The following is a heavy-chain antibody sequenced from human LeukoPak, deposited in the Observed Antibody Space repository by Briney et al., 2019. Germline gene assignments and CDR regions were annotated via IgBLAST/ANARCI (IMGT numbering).Heavy chain of an antibody. CDR3: ARAGDGSGSTDFDY. Sequence: GGSLRLSCAASGFTFSSYGMHWVRQAPGKGLEWVAVISNDGSSKYYTDSVKGRVTISRDNSKNTLYLQMNSLRAEDTAVYYCARAGDGSGSTDFDYWGQRTLVTFSS. V-gene: IGHV3-30*03. D-gene: IGHD3-10*01. CDR2: ISNDGSSK. J-gene: IGHJ4*02. CDR1: GFTFSSYG.